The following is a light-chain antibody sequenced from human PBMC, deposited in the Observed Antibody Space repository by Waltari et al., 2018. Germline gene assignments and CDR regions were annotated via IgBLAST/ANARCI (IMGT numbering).Light chain of an antibody. J-gene: IGKJ3*01. CDR1: QGISSY. CDR2: TTS. V-gene: IGKV1-8*01. Sequence: AIRLTQSPSSLSASTGDRVTITCRASQGISSYLAWYQQKPGEAPRLLIYTTSTLQSGVPSRFSGSGSGTDFTLTISSLQSEDFATYYCQQYYSYPFAFGPGPKWISN. CDR3: QQYYSYPFA.